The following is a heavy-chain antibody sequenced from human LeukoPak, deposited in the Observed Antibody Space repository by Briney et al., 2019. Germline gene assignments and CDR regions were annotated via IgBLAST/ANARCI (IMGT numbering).Heavy chain of an antibody. CDR3: ARVVTYNYYMDV. J-gene: IGHJ6*03. V-gene: IGHV4-39*07. CDR1: GGSISSSSYY. CDR2: IYYSGST. D-gene: IGHD1-1*01. Sequence: SETLSLTCTVSGGSISSSSYYWGWIRQPPGKGLEWIGSIYYSGSTNYNPSLKSRVTISVDTSKNQFSLKLSSVTAADTAVYYCARVVTYNYYMDVWGKGTTVTVSS.